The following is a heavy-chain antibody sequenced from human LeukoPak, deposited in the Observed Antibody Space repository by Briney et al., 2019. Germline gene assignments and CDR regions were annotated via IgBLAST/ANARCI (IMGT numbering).Heavy chain of an antibody. CDR3: ARLRGGYSYGYYFYHYMDV. CDR1: GFTFSNFW. Sequence: GGSLRLSCAASGFTFSNFWMHWVRQAPGKGPVWVSRISSDGSSTGYADSVRGRFTISRDNAKNTLYLQMNSLRAEDTAVYYCARLRGGYSYGYYFYHYMDVWGKGTTVTVFS. V-gene: IGHV3-74*01. CDR2: ISSDGSST. D-gene: IGHD5-18*01. J-gene: IGHJ6*03.